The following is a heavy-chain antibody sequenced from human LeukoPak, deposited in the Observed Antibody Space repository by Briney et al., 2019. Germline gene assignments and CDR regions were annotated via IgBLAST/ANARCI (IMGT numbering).Heavy chain of an antibody. CDR2: IHYSGAT. Sequence: SETLPLTCAIYGGSFSGHYWSWIRQSPGKGLEWIAEIHYSGATNYNPSLKSRVTISGDTSKNQVFLRVTSVTAADTALYYCARGILFDYYFDSWGQGTLVTVSS. J-gene: IGHJ4*02. V-gene: IGHV4-34*01. D-gene: IGHD3-9*01. CDR3: ARGILFDYYFDS. CDR1: GGSFSGHY.